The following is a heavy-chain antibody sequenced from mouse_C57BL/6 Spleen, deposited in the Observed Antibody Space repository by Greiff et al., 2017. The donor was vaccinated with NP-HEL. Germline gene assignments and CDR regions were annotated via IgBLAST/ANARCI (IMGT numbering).Heavy chain of an antibody. J-gene: IGHJ2*01. CDR3: ARSLITTVVAPGYFYY. CDR1: GYTFTSYW. CDR2: IHPNSGST. V-gene: IGHV1-64*01. D-gene: IGHD1-1*01. Sequence: QVQLQQPGAELVKPGASVKLSCKASGYTFTSYWMHWVKQRPGQGLEWIGMIHPNSGSTNYNEKLKSKATLTVDKSSSTAYMQLSSLTSEDSAVYYCARSLITTVVAPGYFYYWGHGTTLTVSS.